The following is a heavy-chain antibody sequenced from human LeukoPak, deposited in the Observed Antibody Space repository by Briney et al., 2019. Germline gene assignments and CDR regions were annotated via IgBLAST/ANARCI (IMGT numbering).Heavy chain of an antibody. CDR3: AKGSSVTMIVVVITPFDY. V-gene: IGHV3-23*01. J-gene: IGHJ4*02. CDR1: GFTFSSYA. Sequence: GGSLRLSCAASGFTFSSYAMSWVRQAPGKGLEWVSAISGSGGSTYYADSVRGRFTISRDNSKNTLYLQMNSLRAEDTAVYYCAKGSSVTMIVVVITPFDYWGRGTLVTVSS. D-gene: IGHD3-22*01. CDR2: ISGSGGST.